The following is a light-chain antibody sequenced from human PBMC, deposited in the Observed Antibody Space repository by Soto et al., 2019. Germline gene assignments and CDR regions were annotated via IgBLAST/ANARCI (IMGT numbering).Light chain of an antibody. CDR2: RDS. Sequence: SYELTQPLSVSVALGQTARITCGGNNIGSKNVHWYQQKQGQAPVLVIYRDSNRPSGIPERFSGSTSGKTATLTISRAQAGEEADYYCQVWDGSTAMVFGGGTKLTVL. CDR3: QVWDGSTAMV. V-gene: IGLV3-9*01. J-gene: IGLJ3*02. CDR1: NIGSKN.